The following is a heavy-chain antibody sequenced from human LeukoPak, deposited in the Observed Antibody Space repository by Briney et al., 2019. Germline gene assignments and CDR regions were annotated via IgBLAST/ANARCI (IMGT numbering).Heavy chain of an antibody. CDR1: GYTFTNYG. Sequence: ASVKVSCKASGYTFTNYGISWVRQAPGQGLEWMGWISAYNGNTNYAQKLQGRVTMTTDTSASTAYMELSSLRSEDTAVYYCATGGSSSWYGAWGQGTLVTVSS. J-gene: IGHJ5*02. CDR2: ISAYNGNT. CDR3: ATGGSSSWYGA. D-gene: IGHD6-13*01. V-gene: IGHV1-18*01.